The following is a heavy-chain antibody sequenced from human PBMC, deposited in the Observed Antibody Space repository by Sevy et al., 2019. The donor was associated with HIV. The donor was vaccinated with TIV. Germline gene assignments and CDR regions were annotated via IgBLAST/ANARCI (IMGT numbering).Heavy chain of an antibody. CDR2: IIPIFGTA. V-gene: IGHV1-69*13. D-gene: IGHD2-2*01. J-gene: IGHJ6*02. CDR1: GGTFSSYA. Sequence: ASVKVSCKASGGTFSSYAISWVRQAPGQGLEWMGGIIPIFGTANYAQKFQGRVTITADESTSTAYMELGSLRSEDTAVYYCARDRDIVVVPAARGEYYYYGMDVWGQGTTVTVSS. CDR3: ARDRDIVVVPAARGEYYYYGMDV.